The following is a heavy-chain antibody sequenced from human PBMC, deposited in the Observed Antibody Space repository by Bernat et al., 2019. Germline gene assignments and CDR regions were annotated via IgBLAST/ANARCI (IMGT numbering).Heavy chain of an antibody. V-gene: IGHV4-39*01. CDR2: IYYSGST. D-gene: IGHD4-17*01. CDR3: ASSDDYGDYGPFRGHGMDV. J-gene: IGHJ6*02. CDR1: GGSISSSSYY. Sequence: QLQLQESGPGLVKPSETLSLTCTVSGGSISSSSYYWGWIRQPPGKGLEWIGSIYYSGSTYYNPSLKSRVTISVDTSKNQFSLKLSSVTAADTAVYYCASSDDYGDYGPFRGHGMDVWGQGTTVTVSS.